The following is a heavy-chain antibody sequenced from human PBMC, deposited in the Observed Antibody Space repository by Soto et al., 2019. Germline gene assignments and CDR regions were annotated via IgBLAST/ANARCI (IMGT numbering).Heavy chain of an antibody. V-gene: IGHV1-69*13. CDR3: ARPKGSYSSGYYYFDY. CDR1: GGTFSTYA. J-gene: IGHJ4*01. D-gene: IGHD6-19*01. Sequence: GASVKVSCKTSGGTFSTYAIYWVRQAPGQGLEWMGAIIPLFGTADYAQKFQGRVTITADESTSTAYMELSSLRSEDTAVYYCARPKGSYSSGYYYFDYWGHGTLVTVSS. CDR2: IIPLFGTA.